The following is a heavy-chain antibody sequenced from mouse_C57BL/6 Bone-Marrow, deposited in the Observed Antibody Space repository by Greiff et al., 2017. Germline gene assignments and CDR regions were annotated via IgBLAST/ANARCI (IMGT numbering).Heavy chain of an antibody. CDR1: GFTFSSYA. CDR2: ISDGGSYT. Sequence: EVKLVESGGGLVKPGGSLKLSCAASGFTFSSYAMSWVRQTPEKRLEWVATISDGGSYTYYPDNVKGRFTISRDNAKNNLYLQMSHLKSEDTAMYYCARGPNYYGSPWFAYWGQGTLVTVSA. CDR3: ARGPNYYGSPWFAY. D-gene: IGHD1-1*01. J-gene: IGHJ3*01. V-gene: IGHV5-4*03.